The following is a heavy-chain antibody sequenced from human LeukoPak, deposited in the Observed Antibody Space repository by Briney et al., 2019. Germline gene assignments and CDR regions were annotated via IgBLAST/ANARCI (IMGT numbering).Heavy chain of an antibody. CDR2: ISGSGGST. D-gene: IGHD3-10*01. V-gene: IGHV3-23*01. CDR3: AKVVRGAIDY. CDR1: GFTFSTNS. J-gene: IGHJ4*02. Sequence: PGGSLRLSCAASGFTFSTNSMNWVRQAPGKGLEWVSAISGSGGSTYYADSVKGRFTISRDNSKNTLYLQMNSLRAEDTAVYYCAKVVRGAIDYWGQGTLVTVSS.